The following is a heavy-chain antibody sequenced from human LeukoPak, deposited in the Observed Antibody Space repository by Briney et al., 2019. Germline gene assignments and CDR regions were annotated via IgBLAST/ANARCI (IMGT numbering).Heavy chain of an antibody. CDR1: GFTFSNYW. J-gene: IGHJ4*02. CDR3: ARVNPDYGDNHFDY. CDR2: INQDGNAK. Sequence: PGGSLRLSCAASGFTFSNYWMAWVRQAPGKGLEWVANINQDGNAKYYVDSVKGRFTISRDNAKNSLYLQMNSLRAEDTAVYYGARVNPDYGDNHFDYWGQGTLVTVSS. V-gene: IGHV3-7*01. D-gene: IGHD4-17*01.